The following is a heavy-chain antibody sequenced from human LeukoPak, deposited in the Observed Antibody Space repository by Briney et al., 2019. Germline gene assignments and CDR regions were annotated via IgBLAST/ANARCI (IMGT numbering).Heavy chain of an antibody. CDR1: GFTFSSYG. J-gene: IGHJ4*02. CDR2: IWYDGSNK. V-gene: IGHV3-33*01. D-gene: IGHD6-19*01. Sequence: GGSLRLSCAASGFTFSSYGMHWVRRAPGKGLEWVAVIWYDGSNKYYADSVKGRFTISRDNSKNTLYLQMNSLRAKDTAVYYCAREEAGTFGYWGQGTLVTVSS. CDR3: AREEAGTFGY.